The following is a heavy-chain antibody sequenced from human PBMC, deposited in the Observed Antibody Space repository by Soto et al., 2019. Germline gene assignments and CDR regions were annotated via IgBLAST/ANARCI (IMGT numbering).Heavy chain of an antibody. J-gene: IGHJ4*02. Sequence: GGSLRLSCTASGFTFSDFSLVWVRQGPQKGLEWVASITRYSDYVYYAESVEGRFTISRDNAKNTLFLHMDDLRAEDTAMYYCARASCSSTACYIPDYFDYWGQGTMVTVSS. V-gene: IGHV3-21*01. CDR2: ITRYSDYV. CDR1: GFTFSDFS. CDR3: ARASCSSTACYIPDYFDY. D-gene: IGHD2-2*02.